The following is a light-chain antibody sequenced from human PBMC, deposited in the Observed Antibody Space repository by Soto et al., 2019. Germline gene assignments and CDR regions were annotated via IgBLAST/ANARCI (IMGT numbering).Light chain of an antibody. V-gene: IGKV1-12*02. J-gene: IGKJ3*01. CDR2: AST. Sequence: DIQMTQSPSSVSASVGDRVTITCRASQGIGNWLALYQQRPWIGPRLLISASTRLQNGVPSRFSGSGSGTDFTLTINRLQPEDFANYYCQQANSFPFTFGPGTKVDVK. CDR1: QGIGNW. CDR3: QQANSFPFT.